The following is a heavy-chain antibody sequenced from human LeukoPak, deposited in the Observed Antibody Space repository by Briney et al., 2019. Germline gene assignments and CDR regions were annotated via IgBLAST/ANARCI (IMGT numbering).Heavy chain of an antibody. J-gene: IGHJ4*02. CDR2: INPNSGAT. V-gene: IGHV1-2*02. Sequence: ASVKVSCKASGYTFTAYYMHWVRQAPGQGLEWMGWINPNSGATNYEQKFQGRVSMTRDTSISTVYMELSSLRSDDTAVYYCARDGSFDYWGQGTLVTVSS. CDR1: GYTFTAYY. CDR3: ARDGSFDY.